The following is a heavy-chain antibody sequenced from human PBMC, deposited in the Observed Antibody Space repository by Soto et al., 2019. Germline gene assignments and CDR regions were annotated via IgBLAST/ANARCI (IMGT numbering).Heavy chain of an antibody. J-gene: IGHJ4*02. V-gene: IGHV4-30-4*01. CDR1: GDSISSGNYY. Sequence: QVQLQESGPGLVKPSQTLSLTCAVSGDSISSGNYYWSWIRQPPGKGLEWIGFIYYSGSTYYNPSLKSRVTISVDTSKNQFSLKLSSVTAADTAVYYCARAEFSTGPAFYGASRDFDYWGQGTLVTVSS. CDR3: ARAEFSTGPAFYGASRDFDY. CDR2: IYYSGST. D-gene: IGHD4-17*01.